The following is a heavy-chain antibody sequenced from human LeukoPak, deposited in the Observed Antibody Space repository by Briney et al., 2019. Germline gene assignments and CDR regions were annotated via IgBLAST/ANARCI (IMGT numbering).Heavy chain of an antibody. D-gene: IGHD3-3*01. CDR3: ARSYYDFWSGYFDAFDI. Sequence: GGSLRLSCAASGFTFSSYAMSWVRQAPGKGLEWVANIKQDGSEKYYVDSVKGRFTLSRDNAKNSLYLQMNSLRAEDTAVYYCARSYYDFWSGYFDAFDIWGQGTMVTVSS. V-gene: IGHV3-7*01. CDR1: GFTFSSYA. J-gene: IGHJ3*02. CDR2: IKQDGSEK.